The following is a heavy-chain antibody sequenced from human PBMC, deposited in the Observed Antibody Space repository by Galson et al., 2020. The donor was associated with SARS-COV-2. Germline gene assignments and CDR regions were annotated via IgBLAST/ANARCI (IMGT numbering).Heavy chain of an antibody. J-gene: IGHJ1*01. CDR2: IGGNGDNK. Sequence: TGGSLRLSCAASGFTFSSYAMSWVRQAPGKGLEWVAGIGGNGDNKYYADSVKGRFTISRDNSKNTLYLQMNSLRVDDTAVYYCAKGQSYYYDASGYYEYVQHWGQGTLVTGSS. D-gene: IGHD3-22*01. V-gene: IGHV3-23*01. CDR1: GFTFSSYA. CDR3: AKGQSYYYDASGYYEYVQH.